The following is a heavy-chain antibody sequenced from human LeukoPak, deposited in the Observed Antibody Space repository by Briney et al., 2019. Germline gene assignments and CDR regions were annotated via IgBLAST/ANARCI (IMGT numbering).Heavy chain of an antibody. CDR2: IWFDGKNQ. V-gene: IGHV3-33*01. J-gene: IGHJ6*02. CDR1: GFILNSYG. D-gene: IGHD2-8*01. CDR3: ARDRHCVNGVCHSPAGMDV. Sequence: GGSLRLSCAASGFILNSYGMHWVRQAPGKGLEWVADIWFDGKNQHFADSVRGRFAISRDNSKNTVCLQINSLRAEDTAVYYCARDRHCVNGVCHSPAGMDVWGQGTTVTVSS.